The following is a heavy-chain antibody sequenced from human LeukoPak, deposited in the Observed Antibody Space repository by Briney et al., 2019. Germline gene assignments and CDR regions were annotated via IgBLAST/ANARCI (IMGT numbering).Heavy chain of an antibody. V-gene: IGHV4-39*01. Sequence: PSETLSLTRTVSGRSISSSSYYWGWIRQPPGKELERLGSIYYSGSTYYNPSLNSRVTVSVDTSKNQFSLKLSSVTAADTAVYYCASHPTFYYFDYWGQGTLVTVSS. CDR3: ASHPTFYYFDY. J-gene: IGHJ4*02. CDR1: GRSISSSSYY. CDR2: IYYSGST.